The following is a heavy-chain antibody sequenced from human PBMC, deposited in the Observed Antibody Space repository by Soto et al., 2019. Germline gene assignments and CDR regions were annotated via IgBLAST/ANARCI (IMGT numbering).Heavy chain of an antibody. V-gene: IGHV4-34*01. Sequence: KPSETLSLTCAVYGGSFSGYYWSWIRQPPGKGLEWIGEINHSGSTNYNPSLKSRVTISVDTSKNQFSLKLSSVTAADTAVYYCASTIAAATDVRNWFDPWGQGTLVTVSS. J-gene: IGHJ5*02. CDR1: GGSFSGYY. CDR3: ASTIAAATDVRNWFDP. D-gene: IGHD6-13*01. CDR2: INHSGST.